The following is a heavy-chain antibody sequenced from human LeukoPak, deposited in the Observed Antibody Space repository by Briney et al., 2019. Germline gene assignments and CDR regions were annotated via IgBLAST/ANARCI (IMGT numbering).Heavy chain of an antibody. CDR3: ARDLQDIVVVPAADY. CDR1: GFTFSSYA. CDR2: ISYDGSNK. D-gene: IGHD2-2*01. J-gene: IGHJ4*02. Sequence: GRSLRLSCAASGFTFSSYAMHWVRQAPGKGLEWVAVISYDGSNKYYADSVKGRFTISRDNSKNTLYLQMSSLKAEDTAVYYCARDLQDIVVVPAADYWGQGTLVTVSS. V-gene: IGHV3-30*04.